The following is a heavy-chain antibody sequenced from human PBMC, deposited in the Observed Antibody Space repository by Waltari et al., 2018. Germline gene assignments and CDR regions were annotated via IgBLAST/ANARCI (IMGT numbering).Heavy chain of an antibody. CDR2: INPNSGAT. J-gene: IGHJ3*02. Sequence: QVQLVQSGAEVKKPGASMIVSCKASEHPLSGYYIHWVRQAPGQGLEWMGWINPNSGATNYAQKFQGRVTMTRDTSTSTGYMELSRLKSDDTAVYYCARAPNYYGGSGYQEGFDIWGQGTMVTVSS. CDR1: EHPLSGYY. V-gene: IGHV1-2*02. D-gene: IGHD3-22*01. CDR3: ARAPNYYGGSGYQEGFDI.